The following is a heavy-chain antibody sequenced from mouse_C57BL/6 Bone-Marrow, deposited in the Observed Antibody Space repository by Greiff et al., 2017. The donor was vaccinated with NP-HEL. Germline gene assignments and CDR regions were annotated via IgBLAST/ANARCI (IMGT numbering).Heavy chain of an antibody. CDR2: INPSSGYT. Sequence: QVQLKESGAELARPGASVKMSCKASGYTFTSYTMHWVKQRPGQGLEWIGYINPSSGYTKYNQKFKDKATLTADKSSSTAYMQLSSLTSEDSAVYYCARPHWDGFAYWGQGTLVTVSA. V-gene: IGHV1-4*01. D-gene: IGHD4-1*01. J-gene: IGHJ3*01. CDR3: ARPHWDGFAY. CDR1: GYTFTSYT.